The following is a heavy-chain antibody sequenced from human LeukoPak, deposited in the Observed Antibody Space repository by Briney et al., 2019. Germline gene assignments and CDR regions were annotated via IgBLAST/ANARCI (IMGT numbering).Heavy chain of an antibody. D-gene: IGHD6-13*01. CDR2: ISSSGNYI. CDR1: GFTFSSYS. J-gene: IGHJ5*02. V-gene: IGHV3-21*01. CDR3: ARGTAAAAWFDP. Sequence: NPGGSMRLSCAGSGFTFSSYSMNWVRQAPGKGLEWVSSISSSGNYIYYADSVKGRFTISRDNAKNSLSLQMNSLRAEDTAVYYCARGTAAAAWFDPWGQGTLVTVSS.